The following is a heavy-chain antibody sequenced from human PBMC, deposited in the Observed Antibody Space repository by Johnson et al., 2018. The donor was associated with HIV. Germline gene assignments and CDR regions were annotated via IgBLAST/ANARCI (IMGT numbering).Heavy chain of an antibody. CDR3: ARDQAIFGVVLASDAFDI. Sequence: VQLVESGGGLVQPGGSLRLSCAASGFTFSSYWMHWVRQAPGKGLVWVSSINSDGSRTTYADSVRGRFTISRDNAKYTVDLQMNSLRVEDTAVYYCARDQAIFGVVLASDAFDIWGQGTMVTVSS. CDR1: GFTFSSYW. J-gene: IGHJ3*02. V-gene: IGHV3-74*03. CDR2: INSDGSRT. D-gene: IGHD3-3*01.